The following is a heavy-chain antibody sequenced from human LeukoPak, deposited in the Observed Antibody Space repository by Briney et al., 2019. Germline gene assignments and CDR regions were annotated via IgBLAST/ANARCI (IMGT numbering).Heavy chain of an antibody. V-gene: IGHV3-49*04. J-gene: IGHJ4*02. CDR3: TRGRRATHDY. D-gene: IGHD1-26*01. CDR2: IRGKAYGGTT. Sequence: GGSLRLSCTASGFTFGDYSMNWVRQAPGKGLEWVGFIRGKAYGGTTEYAASVKGRFTISRDDSKSIAYLQMDSLKTEDTAVYYCTRGRRATHDYWGQGTLVTVSS. CDR1: GFTFGDYS.